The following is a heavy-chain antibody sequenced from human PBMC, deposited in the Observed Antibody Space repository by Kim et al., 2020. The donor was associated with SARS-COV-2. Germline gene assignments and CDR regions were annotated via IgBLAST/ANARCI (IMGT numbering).Heavy chain of an antibody. V-gene: IGHV4-61*02. J-gene: IGHJ6*02. D-gene: IGHD6-13*01. Sequence: SETLSLTCTVSGGSISSGSYYWSWIRQPAGKGLEWIGRIYTSGSTNYNPSLKSRVTISVDTSKNQFSLKLSSVTAADTAVYYCARTYSSSWYGYYYGMDVWGQGTTVTVSS. CDR2: IYTSGST. CDR1: GGSISSGSYY. CDR3: ARTYSSSWYGYYYGMDV.